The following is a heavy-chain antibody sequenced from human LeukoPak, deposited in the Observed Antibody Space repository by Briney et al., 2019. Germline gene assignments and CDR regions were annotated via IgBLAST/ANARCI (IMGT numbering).Heavy chain of an antibody. CDR3: ARGAFYDY. V-gene: IGHV3-23*01. CDR2: IGESGGST. D-gene: IGHD2/OR15-2a*01. J-gene: IGHJ4*02. Sequence: PGGSLRLSCAASGFAFSSYGMSWVRQAPGKGLEWVATIGESGGSTYYADSVKGRFTVSRDNSKNTLYLQMNSLRAEDTALYLCARGAFYDYWGQGTLVTVSS. CDR1: GFAFSSYG.